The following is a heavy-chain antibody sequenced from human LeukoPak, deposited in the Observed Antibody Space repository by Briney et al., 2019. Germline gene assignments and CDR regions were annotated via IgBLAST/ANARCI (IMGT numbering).Heavy chain of an antibody. D-gene: IGHD6-13*01. J-gene: IGHJ4*02. CDR2: IYYSGST. Sequence: SETLSLTCTVSGGSISSYYWSWIRQPPGKGPEWIGYIYYSGSTNYNPSLKSRVTISVDTSKNQFSLKLSSVTAADTAVYYCARGPATGAAGTRAFDYWGQGTLVTVSS. V-gene: IGHV4-59*01. CDR1: GGSISSYY. CDR3: ARGPATGAAGTRAFDY.